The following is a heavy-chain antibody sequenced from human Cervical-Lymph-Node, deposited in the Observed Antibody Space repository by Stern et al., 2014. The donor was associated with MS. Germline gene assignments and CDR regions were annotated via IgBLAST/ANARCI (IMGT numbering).Heavy chain of an antibody. CDR3: ARVVGSMGYFYGMDV. D-gene: IGHD2-15*01. V-gene: IGHV5-51*03. CDR2: IYPGDSDT. Sequence: VQLVQSGADVKKPGESLKISCKASGYSFTTYWIGWVRPMPGKGLEWMGIIYPGDSDTRYSPSFQGQVTISVDKSISTAYLQWSSLKASDTAMYYCARVVGSMGYFYGMDVWGQGTTVTVSS. J-gene: IGHJ6*02. CDR1: GYSFTTYW.